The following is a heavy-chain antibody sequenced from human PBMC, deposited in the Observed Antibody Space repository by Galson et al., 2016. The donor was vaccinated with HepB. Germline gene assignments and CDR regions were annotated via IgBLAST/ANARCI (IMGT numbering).Heavy chain of an antibody. Sequence: SETLSLTCSVSVGSVTSGNYHWSWIRQPPGKGLEWIGDIYYSGTTRYNPSLKSRVTVSLDTSKNQFSLKVTSVTVADTAVYYCARAGVTSGWLTATIKWFDPGGQGTRVTVSS. CDR3: ARAGVTSGWLTATIKWFDP. J-gene: IGHJ5*02. D-gene: IGHD6-19*01. CDR2: IYYSGTT. V-gene: IGHV4-61*01. CDR1: VGSVTSGNYH.